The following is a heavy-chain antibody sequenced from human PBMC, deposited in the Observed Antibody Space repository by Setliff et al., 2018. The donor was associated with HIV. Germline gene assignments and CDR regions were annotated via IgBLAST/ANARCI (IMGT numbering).Heavy chain of an antibody. CDR1: GFTFSTST. CDR3: AKDIVVVIGPPFQH. V-gene: IGHV3-30*04. J-gene: IGHJ1*01. CDR2: ISYDGNIK. Sequence: QAGGSLRLSCAASGFTFSTSTMNWVRQAPGKGLEWVAVISYDGNIKYYGDSVKGRFTISRDNSKNTLYVQMNSLRAEDTAVYYCAKDIVVVIGPPFQHWGQGTLVTVSS. D-gene: IGHD3-22*01.